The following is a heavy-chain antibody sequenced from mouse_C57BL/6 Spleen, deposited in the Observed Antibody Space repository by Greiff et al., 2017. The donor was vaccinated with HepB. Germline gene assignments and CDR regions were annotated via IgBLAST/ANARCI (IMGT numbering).Heavy chain of an antibody. V-gene: IGHV6-3*01. J-gene: IGHJ2*01. D-gene: IGHD5-5*01. Sequence: DVKLVESGGGLVQPGGSMKLSCVASGFTFSNYWMNWVRQSPEKGLEWVAQIRLKSDNYATHYAESVKGRFTISRDDSKSSVYLQMNNLRAEDTGMYYCTVGELPNYFDYWGQGTTLTVSS. CDR2: IRLKSDNYAT. CDR3: TVGELPNYFDY. CDR1: GFTFSNYW.